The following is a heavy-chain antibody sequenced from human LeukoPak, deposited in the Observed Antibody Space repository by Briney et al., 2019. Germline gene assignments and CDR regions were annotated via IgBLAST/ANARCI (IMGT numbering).Heavy chain of an antibody. D-gene: IGHD4-17*01. J-gene: IGHJ4*02. CDR1: GVTFDDYG. Sequence: GGALRLSCAASGVTFDDYGMSWGRQGPGKGGEWVSGINWNGGGTGYADSVKGRVTISRDNAKNSLYLQMNSLRAEDPALYYCARVGHHGDAGYYFDYWGQGTLLTVSS. CDR2: INWNGGGT. CDR3: ARVGHHGDAGYYFDY. V-gene: IGHV3-20*04.